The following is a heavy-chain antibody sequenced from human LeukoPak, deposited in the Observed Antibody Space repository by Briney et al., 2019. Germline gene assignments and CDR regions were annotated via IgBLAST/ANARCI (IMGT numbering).Heavy chain of an antibody. J-gene: IGHJ4*02. D-gene: IGHD3-10*01. CDR3: TRPQYGSGEFDY. Sequence: TGGSLRLSCAASGFTFSGSAMHWVRQASGKGLEWVGRIRSKANSYATAYAASVKGRFTISRDDSKNTAYLQMNSLKTEDTAVYYCTRPQYGSGEFDYWGQGTLVTVSS. CDR2: IRSKANSYAT. V-gene: IGHV3-73*01. CDR1: GFTFSGSA.